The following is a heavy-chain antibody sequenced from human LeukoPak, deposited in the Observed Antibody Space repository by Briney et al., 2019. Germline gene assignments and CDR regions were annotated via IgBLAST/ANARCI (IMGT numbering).Heavy chain of an antibody. CDR2: INSDGSWT. CDR3: VSFYETY. V-gene: IGHV3-74*01. Sequence: GGSLRLSCVASGNYWMHWVRQAPGKGLVWVSHINSDGSWTSYADSVKGRFTISKDNAKNTVYLQMDSLRAEDTAVYYCVSFYETYWGRRTLVTVSS. CDR1: GNYW. D-gene: IGHD2/OR15-2a*01. J-gene: IGHJ4*02.